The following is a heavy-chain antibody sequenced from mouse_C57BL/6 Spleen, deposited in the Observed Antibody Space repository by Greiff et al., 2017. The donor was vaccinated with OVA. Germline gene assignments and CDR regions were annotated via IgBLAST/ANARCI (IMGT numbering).Heavy chain of an antibody. CDR2: IWRGGST. CDR3: AKNRPDGYYYAMDY. CDR1: GFSLTSYG. Sequence: QVQLQQSGPGLVQPSQSLSITCTVSGFSLTSYGVHWVRQSPGKGLEWLGVIWRGGSTDYNAAFMSRLSITKDNSKSQVFFKMNSLQADDTAIYYCAKNRPDGYYYAMDYWGQGTSVTVSS. V-gene: IGHV2-5*01. J-gene: IGHJ4*01.